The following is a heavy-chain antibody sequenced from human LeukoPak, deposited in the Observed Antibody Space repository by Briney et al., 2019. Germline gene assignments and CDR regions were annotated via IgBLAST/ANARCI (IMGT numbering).Heavy chain of an antibody. CDR3: AKDRRSYYDSSGYFDY. CDR2: VTANGDNS. CDR1: GFTFNNYA. J-gene: IGHJ4*02. Sequence: GGSLRLSCTVSGFTFNNYAMAWVRQAPGKGLEWVALVTANGDNSYYADSVKGRFTISRDNAKNSLYLQMNSLRTEDTALYYCAKDRRSYYDSSGYFDYWGQGMLVTVSS. D-gene: IGHD3-22*01. V-gene: IGHV3-43*02.